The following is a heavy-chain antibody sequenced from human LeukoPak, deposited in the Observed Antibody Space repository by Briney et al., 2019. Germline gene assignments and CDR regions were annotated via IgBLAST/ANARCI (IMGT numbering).Heavy chain of an antibody. Sequence: PGGSLRLSCAASGFTFSDYYMSWIRQAPGKGLEWVSYISSSSSTIYYADSVKGRFTISRDNAKNSLYLQMNSLRDEDTAVYYCARDHWRTGYDFWSGYTYYFDYWGQGTLVTVSS. J-gene: IGHJ4*02. D-gene: IGHD3-3*01. CDR3: ARDHWRTGYDFWSGYTYYFDY. CDR1: GFTFSDYY. V-gene: IGHV3-11*04. CDR2: ISSSSSTI.